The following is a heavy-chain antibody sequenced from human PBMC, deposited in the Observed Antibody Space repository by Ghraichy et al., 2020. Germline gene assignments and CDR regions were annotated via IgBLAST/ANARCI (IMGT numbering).Heavy chain of an antibody. CDR1: GGSFSGYY. V-gene: IGHV4-34*01. J-gene: IGHJ5*02. Sequence: SETLSLTCAVYGGSFSGYYWSWIRQPPGKGLEWIGEINHSGSTNYNPSLKSRVTISVDTSKNQFSLKLSSVTAADTAVYYCARVAEGYYDFWSGYYIGTFDPWGQGTLVTVSS. D-gene: IGHD3-3*01. CDR3: ARVAEGYYDFWSGYYIGTFDP. CDR2: INHSGST.